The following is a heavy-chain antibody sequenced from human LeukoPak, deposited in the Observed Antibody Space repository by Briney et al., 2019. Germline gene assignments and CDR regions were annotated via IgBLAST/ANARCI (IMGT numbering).Heavy chain of an antibody. CDR1: RFTFSNYA. CDR3: AKGTYYYDSSGYYGGYYFDY. V-gene: IGHV3-30*04. J-gene: IGHJ4*02. Sequence: ARSLRLSCAASRFTFSNYAMHWVRQAPGKGLEWVAVISYDGFDKYYADSVKGRFTISRDNSKNTLYLQMNSLRAEDTAVYYCAKGTYYYDSSGYYGGYYFDYWGQGTLVTVSS. CDR2: ISYDGFDK. D-gene: IGHD3-22*01.